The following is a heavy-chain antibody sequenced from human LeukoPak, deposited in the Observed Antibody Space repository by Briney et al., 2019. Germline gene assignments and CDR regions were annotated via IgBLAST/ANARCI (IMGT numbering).Heavy chain of an antibody. CDR1: GYTFSIYN. D-gene: IGHD3-10*01. Sequence: ASVKVSCKASGYTFSIYNMHWVRQAPGQGLEWVGIINPSGGTSYAQNLQGRITMTRDTSTSTLYMELSSLRSDDTAVYYCARRRYYGSGSYSDYWGQGTLVTVSS. J-gene: IGHJ4*02. CDR2: INPSGGT. V-gene: IGHV1-46*04. CDR3: ARRRYYGSGSYSDY.